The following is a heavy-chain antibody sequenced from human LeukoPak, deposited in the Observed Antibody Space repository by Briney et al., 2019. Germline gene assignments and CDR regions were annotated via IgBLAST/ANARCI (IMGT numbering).Heavy chain of an antibody. CDR1: GDSVSTKSAT. D-gene: IGHD3-10*01. J-gene: IGHJ5*02. CDR2: TYYVSKWYN. CDR3: AREGWFGEPPSHWFDP. Sequence: SQTLSLTCALSGDSVSTKSATWNWIRQSPSRGLEWLGRTYYVSKWYNDYAVSVKNRITINPDTSKNQFSLQLNSVTPEDTAVYYCAREGWFGEPPSHWFDPWGQGTLVIVSS. V-gene: IGHV6-1*01.